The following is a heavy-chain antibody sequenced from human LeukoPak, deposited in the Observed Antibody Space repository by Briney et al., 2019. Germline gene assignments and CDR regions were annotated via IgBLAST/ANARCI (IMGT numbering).Heavy chain of an antibody. Sequence: GSGGSLRLSCAASGFTFDYYGMSWVRQAPGKGLEWVSGINWNGGSTGYADSVKGRFTISRDNAKNSLYLQMNSLRAEDTALYYCARDLPWEPYGDYWGQGTLVTVSS. CDR3: ARDLPWEPYGDY. J-gene: IGHJ4*02. D-gene: IGHD1-14*01. CDR2: INWNGGST. V-gene: IGHV3-20*04. CDR1: GFTFDYYG.